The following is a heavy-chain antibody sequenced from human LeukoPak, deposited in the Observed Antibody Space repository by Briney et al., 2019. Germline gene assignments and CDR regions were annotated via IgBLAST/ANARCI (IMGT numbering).Heavy chain of an antibody. J-gene: IGHJ3*02. V-gene: IGHV1-46*01. D-gene: IGHD3-10*01. CDR1: VYSFTSYY. Sequence: ASVKVSCKASVYSFTSYYMHWVRQAPGQGLEWMGIINPSGGSTSCAQKFQGRVTMTRDTSTSTVYMELSSLRSEDTAVYYCARLRSSGSYYNDAFDIWGQGTMVTVSS. CDR3: ARLRSSGSYYNDAFDI. CDR2: INPSGGST.